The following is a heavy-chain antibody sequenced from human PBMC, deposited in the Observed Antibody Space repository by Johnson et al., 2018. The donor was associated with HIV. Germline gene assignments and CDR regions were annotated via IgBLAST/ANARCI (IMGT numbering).Heavy chain of an antibody. Sequence: QVQLVESGGGVVQPGRSLRLSCAASGFTFSNYWMHWVRQAPGKGLVWVSVIYSGDTTYYADSVKGRFTISRDNSKNTLYLEMNSLRVEDTAVYYCARDREYGLAWGWALDIWGQGTMVTVSS. CDR2: IYSGDTT. J-gene: IGHJ3*02. V-gene: IGHV3-NL1*01. CDR3: ARDREYGLAWGWALDI. CDR1: GFTFSNYW. D-gene: IGHD6-19*01.